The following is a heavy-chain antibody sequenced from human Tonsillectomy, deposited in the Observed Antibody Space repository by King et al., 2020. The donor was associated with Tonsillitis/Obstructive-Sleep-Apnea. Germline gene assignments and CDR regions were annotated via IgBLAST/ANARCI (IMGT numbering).Heavy chain of an antibody. J-gene: IGHJ5*02. D-gene: IGHD3-16*02. CDR3: ARQAEGSGNWGSYLYAFDP. CDR1: GYSFTNYW. CDR2: IYPGDSDT. Sequence: QLVQSGAEVKKPGESLKISCKGSGYSFTNYWIGWVRQMTGKGLEWMGIIYPGDSDTRYSPSFQGQVTISADKSISTAYLQWSSLKASDTAMYYCARQAEGSGNWGSYLYAFDPWGQGTLVTVSS. V-gene: IGHV5-51*01.